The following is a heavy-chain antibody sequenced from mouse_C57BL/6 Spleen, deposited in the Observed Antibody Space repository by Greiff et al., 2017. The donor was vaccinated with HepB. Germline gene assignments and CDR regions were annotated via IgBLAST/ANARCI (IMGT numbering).Heavy chain of an antibody. J-gene: IGHJ2*01. CDR2: IYPGSGNT. Sequence: VQGVESGAELVRPGASVKLSCKASGYTFTDYYINWVKQRPGQGLEWIARIYPGSGNTYYNEKFKGKATLTAEKSSSTAYMQLSSLTSEDSAVYFCARGGKEDYFDYWGQGTTLTVSS. CDR1: GYTFTDYY. CDR3: ARGGKEDYFDY. V-gene: IGHV1-76*01. D-gene: IGHD2-1*01.